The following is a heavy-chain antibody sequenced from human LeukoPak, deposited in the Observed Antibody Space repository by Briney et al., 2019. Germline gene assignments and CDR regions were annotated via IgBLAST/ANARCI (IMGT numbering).Heavy chain of an antibody. CDR3: ARDSSTGDLDWLFPIDY. Sequence: ASVKVSCKASGYTFTSYGFSWVRQAPGQGPEWMGWISAYNGNTKYAQTLQGRVTMTTDTSTSTSYMELRSLRSDDTAAYYCARDSSTGDLDWLFPIDYWGQGTLVTVSS. CDR2: ISAYNGNT. CDR1: GYTFTSYG. V-gene: IGHV1-18*01. D-gene: IGHD3-9*01. J-gene: IGHJ4*02.